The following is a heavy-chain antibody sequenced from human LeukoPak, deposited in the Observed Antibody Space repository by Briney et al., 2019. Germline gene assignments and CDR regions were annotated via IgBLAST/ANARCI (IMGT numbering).Heavy chain of an antibody. CDR3: ARDCSSTSCYQLDY. CDR1: GYTFTGYY. CDR2: INPNSGGT. V-gene: IGHV1-2*02. D-gene: IGHD2-2*01. J-gene: IGHJ4*02. Sequence: GASVKVSCKASGYTFTGYYMYWVRQAPGQGLEWMGWINPNSGGTNYAQKFQGRVTMTRDTSISTAYMELSRLRSDDTAVYYCARDCSSTSCYQLDYWGQGTLVTVSS.